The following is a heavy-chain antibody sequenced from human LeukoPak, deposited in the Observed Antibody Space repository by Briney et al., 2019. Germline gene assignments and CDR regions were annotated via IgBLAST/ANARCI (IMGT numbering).Heavy chain of an antibody. CDR2: IFHSGIA. CDR1: NYPITSDYY. V-gene: IGHV4-38-2*01. J-gene: IGHJ6*03. CDR3: AGQQDIVVVPASYYYMDV. D-gene: IGHD2-2*01. Sequence: SETLSLTCAVSNYPITSDYYWVWIRQPPGQGLEWIGQIFHSGIANYNPSLKSRVTMSVDTSKNQFSLKLSSVTAADTAVYYCAGQQDIVVVPASYYYMDVWGKGTTVTVSS.